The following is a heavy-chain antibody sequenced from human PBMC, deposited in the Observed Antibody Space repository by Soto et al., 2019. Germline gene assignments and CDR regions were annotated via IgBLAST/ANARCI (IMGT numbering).Heavy chain of an antibody. CDR1: GFTFSSYT. Sequence: GGSLRLSCAASGFTFSSYTMNWVRQAPGKGLEWVSSITSSSSYIYYADSLKGRFTISRDNAKNSLYLQMNSLRAEDTAVYYCARVGEQLVLGYYYYGMDVWGQGTTVTVSS. CDR2: ITSSSSYI. J-gene: IGHJ6*02. CDR3: ARVGEQLVLGYYYYGMDV. D-gene: IGHD6-6*01. V-gene: IGHV3-21*01.